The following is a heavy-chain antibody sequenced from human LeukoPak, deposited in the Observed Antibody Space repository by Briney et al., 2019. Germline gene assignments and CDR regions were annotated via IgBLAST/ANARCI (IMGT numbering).Heavy chain of an antibody. D-gene: IGHD3-22*01. CDR1: GGSFSGYY. J-gene: IGHJ3*02. V-gene: IGHV4-34*01. CDR3: ARSSAYGGAFDI. Sequence: PSETLSLTCGVYGGSFSGYYWSWIRQPPGKGLEWIGEINHSERTNYNPSLKSRVTISVDTSKNQFSLKLSSVTAADTAVYYCARSSAYGGAFDIWGQGTMVTVSS. CDR2: INHSERT.